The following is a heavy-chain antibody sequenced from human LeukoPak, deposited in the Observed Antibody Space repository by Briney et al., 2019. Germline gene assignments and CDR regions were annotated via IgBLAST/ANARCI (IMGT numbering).Heavy chain of an antibody. CDR2: MNPNSGNT. D-gene: IGHD3-10*01. CDR3: ARRRHYYGSGSYVWFDP. CDR1: GYTFTSYD. Sequence: ASVKVSCKASGYTFTSYDINWVRQATGQGLEWMGWMNPNSGNTGYAQKFQGRVTMTRNTSISTAYMELSSLRSEDTAVYYCARRRHYYGSGSYVWFDPWGQGTLVTVSS. J-gene: IGHJ5*02. V-gene: IGHV1-8*01.